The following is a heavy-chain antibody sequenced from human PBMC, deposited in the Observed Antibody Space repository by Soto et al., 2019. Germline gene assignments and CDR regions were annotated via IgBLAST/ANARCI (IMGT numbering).Heavy chain of an antibody. CDR1: GFTFSGFD. D-gene: IGHD6-13*01. V-gene: IGHV3-13*01. Sequence: VGSLRLSCEASGFTFSGFDMHWVRQPTGKGLEWVSSIGTASDTYYAVSVKGRFTISRDNAKNSLSLQMNSLRAGDMAVYFCAKSQEIGTHFFDSWGQGTQVTVSS. J-gene: IGHJ4*02. CDR2: IGTASDT. CDR3: AKSQEIGTHFFDS.